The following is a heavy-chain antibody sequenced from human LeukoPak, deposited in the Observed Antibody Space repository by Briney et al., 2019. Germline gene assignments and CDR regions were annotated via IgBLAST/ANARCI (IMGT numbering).Heavy chain of an antibody. CDR2: IIPIFGTA. J-gene: IGHJ4*02. CDR1: GGTFSSYA. V-gene: IGHV1-69*13. CDR3: ARGAYYDSSGYYDY. D-gene: IGHD3-22*01. Sequence: SVKVSCKASGGTFSSYAISWVRQAPGQGLERMGGIIPIFGTANYAQKFQGRVTITADESTSTAYMELSSLRSEDTAVYYCARGAYYDSSGYYDYWGQGTLVTVSS.